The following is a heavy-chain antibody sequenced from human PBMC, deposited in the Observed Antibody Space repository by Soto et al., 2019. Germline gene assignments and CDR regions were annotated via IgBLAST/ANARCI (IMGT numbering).Heavy chain of an antibody. CDR2: INHCGGT. V-gene: IGHV4-34*01. D-gene: IGHD3-10*01. CDR3: ARYPYGSGSPNYSYGMDV. Sequence: PENHRVRYAGSGGSLSPCCWSGSRQPPGKGQDRIGEINHCGGTSYNPSLKSRVTISVDTYKNQFSLKLTSVTAADTAVYYCARYPYGSGSPNYSYGMDVWGQWTTLTVS. CDR1: GGSLSPCC. J-gene: IGHJ6*02.